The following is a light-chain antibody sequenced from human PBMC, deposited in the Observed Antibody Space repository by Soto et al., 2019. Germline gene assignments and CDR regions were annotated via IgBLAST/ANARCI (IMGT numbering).Light chain of an antibody. Sequence: QSVLTQPASVSGSPGQSIAISCTGSSNDIGSYNYVSWYQQHPGKAPKLMIYEVSNRPSGVSSRFSGSKSGNTASLTISGLQAEDEADYYCNSFTTSGTWVFGGGTKLTVL. CDR2: EVS. J-gene: IGLJ3*02. V-gene: IGLV2-14*03. CDR1: SNDIGSYNY. CDR3: NSFTTSGTWV.